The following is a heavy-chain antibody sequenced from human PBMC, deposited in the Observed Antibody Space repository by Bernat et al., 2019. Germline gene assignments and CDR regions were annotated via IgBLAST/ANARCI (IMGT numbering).Heavy chain of an antibody. CDR2: IDWDDDK. D-gene: IGHD1-26*01. CDR1: GFSLSTSGMC. J-gene: IGHJ6*02. V-gene: IGHV2-70*01. CDR3: ARIVRWGGRNVNYYYYYGMDV. Sequence: QVTLRESGPALVKPTQTLTLTCTFSGFSLSTSGMCVSWIRQPPGKALEWLALIDWDDDKYYSTSLKTRLTISKDTSKNQVVLTMTNMDPVDTATYYCARIVRWGGRNVNYYYYYGMDVWGQGTTVTVSS.